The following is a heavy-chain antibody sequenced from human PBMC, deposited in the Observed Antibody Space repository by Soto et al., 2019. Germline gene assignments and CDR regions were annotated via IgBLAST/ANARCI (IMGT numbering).Heavy chain of an antibody. Sequence: QEQVVQSGAEVRKPGSSVKLSCKASEGTFNSYAIAWVRQAPGQGLEWMGGIIPYYNTLNYAQKFQDRVTITADDSTKTVYMELSSLRSDDTAVYFFACGASRWYPYFFDSWAQGTLVNVSS. CDR1: EGTFNSYA. V-gene: IGHV1-69*01. D-gene: IGHD6-13*01. J-gene: IGHJ4*02. CDR2: IIPYYNTL. CDR3: ACGASRWYPYFFDS.